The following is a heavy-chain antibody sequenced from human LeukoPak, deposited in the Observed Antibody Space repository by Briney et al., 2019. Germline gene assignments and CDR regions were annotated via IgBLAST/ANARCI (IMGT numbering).Heavy chain of an antibody. CDR2: INPDGTRT. J-gene: IGHJ4*02. Sequence: PGGSLRLSCEASGFILSGYSMHWVRQAPGKGLGYVSVINPDGTRTYYTNSVKGRFIFSSDNSKNTLYLQMGSLRDEDTAMYYCAREQPAGSTDYWGQGTLVTVSS. V-gene: IGHV3-64*01. CDR3: AREQPAGSTDY. D-gene: IGHD2-2*01. CDR1: GFILSGYS.